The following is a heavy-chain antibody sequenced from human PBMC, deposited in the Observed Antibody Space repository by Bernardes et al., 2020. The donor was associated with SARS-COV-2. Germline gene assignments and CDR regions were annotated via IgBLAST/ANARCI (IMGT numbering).Heavy chain of an antibody. J-gene: IGHJ6*02. D-gene: IGHD3-22*01. CDR2: INPNSGGT. CDR3: ALPPTNYDRYGMDV. CDR1: AYPFTGYY. Sequence: ASVKVSCKAFAYPFTGYYIHWVRQAPGQGLEWMGWINPNSGGTNYAQKFQGRVTMTRDTSISTANMELSRLRSDDTAVYYCALPPTNYDRYGMDVWGQGTTVTVSS. V-gene: IGHV1-2*02.